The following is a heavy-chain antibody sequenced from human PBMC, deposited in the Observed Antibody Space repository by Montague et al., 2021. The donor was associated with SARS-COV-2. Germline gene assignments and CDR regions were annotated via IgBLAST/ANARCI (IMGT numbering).Heavy chain of an antibody. V-gene: IGHV4-39*07. CDR1: GGSRETSGYY. D-gene: IGHD6-13*01. CDR3: ARDSKGGRQLGNWFDP. CDR2: MHYSGAT. J-gene: IGHJ5*02. Sequence: SETLSLTCSGSGGSRETSGYYWGWVRQPPGKGLEWIVSMHYSGATFYNPSLKSRVTMSLDTSKNHFSLNLTSVTAADTAVYFCARDSKGGRQLGNWFDPWGQGTLVTVSS.